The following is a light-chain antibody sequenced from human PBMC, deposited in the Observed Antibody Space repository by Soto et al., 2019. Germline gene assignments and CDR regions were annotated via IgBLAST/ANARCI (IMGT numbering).Light chain of an antibody. CDR2: GAF. CDR1: QSITEK. V-gene: IGKV3-15*01. CDR3: QWYGRSPRT. J-gene: IGKJ1*01. Sequence: IVMTQSPDTLSVSPGERATLSCRASQSITEKVVWYQQKSGQAPRLLIYGAFTRAAGVPARFSGSGSGTEFTLTISRLEPEDFEVYFCQWYGRSPRTFGQGTKVDIK.